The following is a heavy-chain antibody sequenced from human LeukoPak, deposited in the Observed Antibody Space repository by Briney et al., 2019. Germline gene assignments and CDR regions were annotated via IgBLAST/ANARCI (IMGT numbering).Heavy chain of an antibody. CDR3: ARHVAARPEGGWFDP. CDR2: IYYSGST. V-gene: IGHV4-39*01. Sequence: SETLSLTCTVTGGSISSSSYYWGLIRQPPGKGLELIGSIYYSGSTYYNPSLKSRVTISVDTSKNQFSLKLSSVTAADTAVYYCARHVAARPEGGWFDPWGQGTLVTVSS. CDR1: GGSISSSSYY. J-gene: IGHJ5*02. D-gene: IGHD6-6*01.